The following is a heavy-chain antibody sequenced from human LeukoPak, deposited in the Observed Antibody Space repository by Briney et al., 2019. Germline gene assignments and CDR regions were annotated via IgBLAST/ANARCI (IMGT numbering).Heavy chain of an antibody. Sequence: GGSLRLSCAASGFTFSSYLMYWVRQAPGKGLEWVAVISYDGSSKYYADSVKGRFTISRDNSKNTLYLQMNSLRAEDTAVYYCARARLRSEDYYYYGMDVWGQGTTVTVSS. CDR3: ARARLRSEDYYYYGMDV. CDR2: ISYDGSSK. CDR1: GFTFSSYL. D-gene: IGHD4-17*01. V-gene: IGHV3-30-3*01. J-gene: IGHJ6*02.